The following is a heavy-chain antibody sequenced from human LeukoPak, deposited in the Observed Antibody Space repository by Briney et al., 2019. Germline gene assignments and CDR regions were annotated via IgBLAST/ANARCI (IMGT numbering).Heavy chain of an antibody. Sequence: GGSLRLSCAASGFTFSSYAMHWVRQAPGKGLEYVSAISSNGGSTYYANSVKGRFTISRDNSKNTLYLQMGSLRAEDMAVYYCARGGWNDLFDYWGQGTLVTVSS. CDR2: ISSNGGST. D-gene: IGHD1-1*01. CDR1: GFTFSSYA. V-gene: IGHV3-64*01. CDR3: ARGGWNDLFDY. J-gene: IGHJ4*02.